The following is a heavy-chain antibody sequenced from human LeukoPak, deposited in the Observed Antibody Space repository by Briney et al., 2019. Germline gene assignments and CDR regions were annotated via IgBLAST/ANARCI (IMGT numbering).Heavy chain of an antibody. J-gene: IGHJ6*03. CDR2: INHSGST. Sequence: SETLSLTCAVYGGSFSGYYWSWIRQPPGKGLEWIGEINHSGSTNCNPSLKSRVTISVDTSKNQFSLKLSSVTAADTAVYYCARKRRSGGLLRGYYYYMDVWGKGTTVTVSS. CDR1: GGSFSGYY. D-gene: IGHD3-10*01. V-gene: IGHV4-34*01. CDR3: ARKRRSGGLLRGYYYYMDV.